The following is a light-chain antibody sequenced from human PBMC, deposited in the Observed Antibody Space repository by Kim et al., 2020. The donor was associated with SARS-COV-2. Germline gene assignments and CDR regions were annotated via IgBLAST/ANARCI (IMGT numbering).Light chain of an antibody. CDR2: DAS. Sequence: LSQGETATLSCRASQSVSNFLAWYQQKPGQARRLLIYDASNRAPGIPARFSGSGSGTDFTLTISSLEPEDFAVYYCQQRTNWPPFTFGQGTKLEI. V-gene: IGKV3-11*01. J-gene: IGKJ2*01. CDR1: QSVSNF. CDR3: QQRTNWPPFT.